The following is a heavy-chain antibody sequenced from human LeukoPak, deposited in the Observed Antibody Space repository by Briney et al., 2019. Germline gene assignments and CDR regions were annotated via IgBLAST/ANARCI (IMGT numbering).Heavy chain of an antibody. V-gene: IGHV4-34*01. D-gene: IGHD3-16*02. CDR1: GGSFSGYY. CDR3: ARGPQGITFGGVIVMFDY. J-gene: IGHJ4*02. Sequence: KPSETLSLTCAVYGGSFSGYYWSWIRQPPGKGLEWIGEINQSGSTNYNPSPKSRVTISVDASKNQFSLKLSSVTAADTAVYYCARGPQGITFGGVIVMFDYWGQGVLLTVSS. CDR2: INQSGST.